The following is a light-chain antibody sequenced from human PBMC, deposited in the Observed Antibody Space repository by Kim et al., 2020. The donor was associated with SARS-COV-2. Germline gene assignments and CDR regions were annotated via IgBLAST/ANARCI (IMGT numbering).Light chain of an antibody. J-gene: IGKJ1*01. CDR2: EAS. CDR3: QQYHDYSMT. V-gene: IGKV1-5*03. Sequence: ASVGDGVPIACRASQSISSSLAWYQQKPGTAPKLLIYEASSLEDGVPSRFSGRGSGTDFTLTISSLQPDDFATYFCQQYHDYSMTFGQGTKVDIK. CDR1: QSISSS.